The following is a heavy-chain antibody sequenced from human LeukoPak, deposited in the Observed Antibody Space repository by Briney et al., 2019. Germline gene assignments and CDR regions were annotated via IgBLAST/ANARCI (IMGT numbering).Heavy chain of an antibody. CDR2: FDPEDGET. CDR1: GYTLTELS. Sequence: GASVKVSCKVSGYTLTELSMHWVRQAPGKGLEWMGGFDPEDGETIYAQKFQGRVTMTEDTSTDTAYMELSSLRSEDTAVYYCARAAGDYDSSGPFDYWGQGALVTVSS. D-gene: IGHD3-22*01. V-gene: IGHV1-24*01. J-gene: IGHJ4*02. CDR3: ARAAGDYDSSGPFDY.